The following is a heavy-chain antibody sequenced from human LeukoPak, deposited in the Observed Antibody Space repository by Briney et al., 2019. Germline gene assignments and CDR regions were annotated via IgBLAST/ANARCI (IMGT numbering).Heavy chain of an antibody. CDR2: VNSDTGST. CDR1: GYSFMNYG. CDR3: ARDDSCSGDKCVLLGGFDV. D-gene: IGHD3-16*01. J-gene: IGHJ3*01. Sequence: ASVKVSCKASGYSFMNYGMTWVRQAPGQGLEWMGWVNSDTGSTVSAQAFQGRVALTTDTSTNTIHMELRSLTSDDTAVYFCARDDSCSGDKCVLLGGFDVWGQGTTVIVSS. V-gene: IGHV1-18*01.